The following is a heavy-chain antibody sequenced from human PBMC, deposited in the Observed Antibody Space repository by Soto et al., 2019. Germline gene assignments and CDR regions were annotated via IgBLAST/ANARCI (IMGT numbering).Heavy chain of an antibody. Sequence: QVQLMQSGAEVKKPGASVTISCKASGYTFTSYYIHWVRQAPRQGLEWMAIINPSGGSTNYAQKVQGRVTVTRDTSTRTVNMELSSLSSEDTAVYYCARDLTAADYWGQGTLVTVSS. CDR1: GYTFTSYY. J-gene: IGHJ4*02. CDR3: ARDLTAADY. CDR2: INPSGGST. D-gene: IGHD2-21*02. V-gene: IGHV1-46*01.